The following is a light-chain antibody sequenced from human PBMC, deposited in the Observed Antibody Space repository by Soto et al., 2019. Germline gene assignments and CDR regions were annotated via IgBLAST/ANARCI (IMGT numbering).Light chain of an antibody. Sequence: DIQMTQSPSSLSASVGDRVTITCRASQSISSYLNWYQQKPGKAPKLLIYAASSLQSGVPSRFSGSGSGTDFNLTISSLQPEAFATYYCKQSYSTPSFGGGTKVEIK. J-gene: IGKJ4*01. CDR3: KQSYSTPS. V-gene: IGKV1-39*01. CDR2: AAS. CDR1: QSISSY.